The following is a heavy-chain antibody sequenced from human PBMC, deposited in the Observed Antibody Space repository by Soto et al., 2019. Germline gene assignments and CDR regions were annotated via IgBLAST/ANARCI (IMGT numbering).Heavy chain of an antibody. CDR3: ARDIGFDYVN. D-gene: IGHD3-16*01. Sequence: QSGGSLRLSCAVSGFNVRSYWISWGRQAPGKGLEWVASIKEDGSEIYYLHSVRGRFSISRDSAGNALHLTMNSLSAEDTGVYFCARDIGFDYVNWGQGTLVIVSS. CDR1: GFNVRSYW. J-gene: IGHJ4*02. CDR2: IKEDGSEI. V-gene: IGHV3-7*01.